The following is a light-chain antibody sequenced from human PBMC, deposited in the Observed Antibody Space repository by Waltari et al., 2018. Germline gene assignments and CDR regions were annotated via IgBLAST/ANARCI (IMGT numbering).Light chain of an antibody. CDR3: QQYNNYPDT. CDR1: QSIGSW. Sequence: DIQMTQSPSTRSAAVGDRVTITCRASQSIGSWFAWYQQKPGTAADLLIYKASSLESGVPSSFSGSGYGTECTLTISSLQSNAFATYYCQQYNNYPDTFSQGTKLEIK. CDR2: KAS. V-gene: IGKV1-5*03. J-gene: IGKJ2*01.